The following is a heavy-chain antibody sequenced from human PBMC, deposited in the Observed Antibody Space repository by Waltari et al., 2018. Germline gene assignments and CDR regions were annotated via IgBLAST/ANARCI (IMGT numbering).Heavy chain of an antibody. CDR3: GHSLSGYRSGCPDY. CDR2: SYWDDDK. J-gene: IGHJ4*02. V-gene: IGHV2-5*02. CDR1: GFSVSGSGEG. D-gene: IGHD6-19*01. Sequence: QITLRESGPSLVKPTPPLPLTCTCSGFSVSGSGEGVDWVRQPPGKALEWLATSYWDDDKDYSPSLRSRVTISKDTSKNQVVLRMTNMDPADTATYFCGHSLSGYRSGCPDYWGQGILVSVSS.